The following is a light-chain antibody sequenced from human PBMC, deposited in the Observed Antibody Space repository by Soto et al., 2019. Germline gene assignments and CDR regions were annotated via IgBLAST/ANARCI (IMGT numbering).Light chain of an antibody. Sequence: DIQMSQSPSSLSASVGDRVTITCRASQSMSNYLNWYQQKPGKAPKLLIYAANSMPSGVPSRSSGSGSETDFTLTISSLQPDDSATYYCQQSFSPLWTFGQGNTVEV. CDR2: AAN. CDR3: QQSFSPLWT. CDR1: QSMSNY. V-gene: IGKV1-39*01. J-gene: IGKJ1*01.